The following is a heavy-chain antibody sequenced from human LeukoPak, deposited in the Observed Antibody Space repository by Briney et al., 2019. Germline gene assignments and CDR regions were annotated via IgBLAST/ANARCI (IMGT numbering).Heavy chain of an antibody. CDR3: ARVSRPGGDSKPYYYYGMDV. J-gene: IGHJ6*02. CDR1: GFTFSSYW. CDR2: INHNGNVN. Sequence: GGSLRLSCAASGFTFSSYWMNWARQAPGKGLEWVASINHNGNVNYYVDSVKGRFTISRDNAKNSLYLQMSNLRAEDTAVYFCARVSRPGGDSKPYYYYGMDVWGQGTTVTVSS. D-gene: IGHD2-21*02. V-gene: IGHV3-7*03.